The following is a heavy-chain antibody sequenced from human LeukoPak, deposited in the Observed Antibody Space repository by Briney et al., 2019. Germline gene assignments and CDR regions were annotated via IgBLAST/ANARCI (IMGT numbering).Heavy chain of an antibody. V-gene: IGHV3-23*01. Sequence: PGGSLRLSCVASGFTFSSYTMNWVRQAPGKGLEWVSGISGSGRTTYYADSVKGRFTISRDNSKNTLYLEMNSLRVEDTAVYYCARGVEPLAANTLAYWGQGTLVTVSS. CDR1: GFTFSSYT. CDR2: ISGSGRTT. CDR3: ARGVEPLAANTLAY. D-gene: IGHD1-14*01. J-gene: IGHJ4*02.